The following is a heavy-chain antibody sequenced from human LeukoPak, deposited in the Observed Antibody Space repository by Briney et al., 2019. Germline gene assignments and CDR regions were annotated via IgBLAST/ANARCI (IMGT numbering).Heavy chain of an antibody. D-gene: IGHD3-16*02. CDR1: GGSFSGYY. CDR2: INHSGRT. Sequence: SETLSLTCAVYGGSFSGYYWSWIRQTPGKGLEWIGEINHSGRTNYNPSLKSRVNISVDTSKNQFSLKLSSVTAADTAVYYCARRDYDYVWGSYRAFDIWGQGTMVTVSS. J-gene: IGHJ3*02. CDR3: ARRDYDYVWGSYRAFDI. V-gene: IGHV4-34*01.